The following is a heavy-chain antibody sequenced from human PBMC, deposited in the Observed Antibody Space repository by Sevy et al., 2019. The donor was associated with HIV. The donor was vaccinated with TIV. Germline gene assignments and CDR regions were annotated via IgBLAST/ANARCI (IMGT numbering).Heavy chain of an antibody. CDR1: GFTFSSYW. Sequence: GGSLRLSCAASGFTFSSYWMHWVRQAPGKGLVWVSRINSDGSSTSYADSVKGRFTISRDNAKNTLYLQMNSLRAEDTAVYYCARSGQHSHLGGASKDYYYYGMDVWGQGTTVTVSS. J-gene: IGHJ6*02. D-gene: IGHD1-26*01. CDR2: INSDGSST. CDR3: ARSGQHSHLGGASKDYYYYGMDV. V-gene: IGHV3-74*01.